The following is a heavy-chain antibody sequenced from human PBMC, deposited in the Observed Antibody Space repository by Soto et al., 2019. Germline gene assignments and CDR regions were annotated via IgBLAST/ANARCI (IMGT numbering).Heavy chain of an antibody. CDR2: IKQDGSEK. J-gene: IGHJ4*02. CDR1: GFTFSSYW. Sequence: GGSLRLSCAASGFTFSSYWMRWVRQAPGKGLEWVANIKQDGSEKYYVDSVKGRFTISRDNAKNSLYLQMNSLRAEDTAVYYCARVGSNYYDFWSGYYDVRYYFDYWGQGTLVTVSS. V-gene: IGHV3-7*03. CDR3: ARVGSNYYDFWSGYYDVRYYFDY. D-gene: IGHD3-3*01.